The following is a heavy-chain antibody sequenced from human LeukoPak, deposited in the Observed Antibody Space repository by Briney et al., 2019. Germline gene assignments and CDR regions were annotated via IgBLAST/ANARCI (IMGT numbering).Heavy chain of an antibody. V-gene: IGHV4-4*07. CDR1: GGSISDSC. J-gene: IGHJ3*02. CDR2: VCYNGAN. D-gene: IGHD3-22*01. CDR3: ARDDKGYYDSRWTTFEI. Sequence: SETLSLTCTISGGSISDSCWSWVRQPAGKGVEWIGRVCYNGANLYNPSLNGRISMSVDASKSQFSLILSSVTAADTAVYYCARDDKGYYDSRWTTFEIWGQGTMVTVSS.